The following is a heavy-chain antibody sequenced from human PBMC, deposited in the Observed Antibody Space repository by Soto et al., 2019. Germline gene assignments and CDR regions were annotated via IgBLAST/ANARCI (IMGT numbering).Heavy chain of an antibody. Sequence: GGSLRLSCAASGFTFSSYGMHWVRQAPGKGLEWVAVISYGGRNKYYADSVKGRFTISRDNSKNTLYLQTNSLRAEGPAVYYCAKDSARSYCSSGSCYVDNWGQGALVTVSS. CDR1: GFTFSSYG. J-gene: IGHJ4*02. CDR3: AKDSARSYCSSGSCYVDN. CDR2: ISYGGRNK. V-gene: IGHV3-30*18. D-gene: IGHD2-15*01.